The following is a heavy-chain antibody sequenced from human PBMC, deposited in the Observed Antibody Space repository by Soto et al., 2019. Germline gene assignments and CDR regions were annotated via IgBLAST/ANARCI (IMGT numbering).Heavy chain of an antibody. CDR3: ARLRYSSSWPTHYMDV. CDR1: GGSISSSSYY. Sequence: SETLSLTCTVSGGSISSSSYYWGWIRQPPGKGLEWIGSIYYSGSTYYNPSLKSRVTISVDTSKNQFSLKLSSVTAADTAVYYCARLRYSSSWPTHYMDVWGKGTTVTVS. J-gene: IGHJ6*03. D-gene: IGHD6-13*01. V-gene: IGHV4-39*01. CDR2: IYYSGST.